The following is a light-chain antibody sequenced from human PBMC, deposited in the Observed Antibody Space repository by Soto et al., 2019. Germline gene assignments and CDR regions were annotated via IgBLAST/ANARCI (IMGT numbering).Light chain of an antibody. CDR1: SSDVGRYNY. J-gene: IGLJ1*01. Sequence: QSALTQPASVSGSPGQSITISCTGASSDVGRYNYVSWYQLHPGKAPKLIIYEVSNRPSGVSNRFSGSKSGNTASLTISGLRAEDEADYYCNSYTSSTADVFGTGTKVTVL. V-gene: IGLV2-14*01. CDR2: EVS. CDR3: NSYTSSTADV.